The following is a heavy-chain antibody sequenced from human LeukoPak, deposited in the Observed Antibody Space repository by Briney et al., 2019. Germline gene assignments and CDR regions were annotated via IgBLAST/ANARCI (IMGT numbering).Heavy chain of an antibody. J-gene: IGHJ4*02. CDR2: ISGDGGST. CDR3: ATPPWLRGY. D-gene: IGHD5-12*01. Sequence: AGGSLRLSCAASGFTFDDYAVFWVRQVPGKGLEWVSLISGDGGSTYYADSVKGRFTISGDNSKNSLYLQMNSLRTEDSALYYCATPPWLRGYWGQGTLLTVSS. CDR1: GFTFDDYA. V-gene: IGHV3-43*02.